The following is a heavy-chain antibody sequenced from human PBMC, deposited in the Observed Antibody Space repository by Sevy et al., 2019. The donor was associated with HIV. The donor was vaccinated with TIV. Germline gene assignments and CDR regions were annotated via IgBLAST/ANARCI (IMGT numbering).Heavy chain of an antibody. CDR2: TGGRGGAT. CDR3: AKDVVAVVGDAFDV. Sequence: GGSLRLSCAASGFPFSSYAMNWVRQGPGNGLEWVSATGGRGGATYYADSVKGRFTISRDNSKNTLYLQMDSLRAEDTAVYYCAKDVVAVVGDAFDVWGQGTMVTVS. J-gene: IGHJ3*01. V-gene: IGHV3-23*01. D-gene: IGHD2-15*01. CDR1: GFPFSSYA.